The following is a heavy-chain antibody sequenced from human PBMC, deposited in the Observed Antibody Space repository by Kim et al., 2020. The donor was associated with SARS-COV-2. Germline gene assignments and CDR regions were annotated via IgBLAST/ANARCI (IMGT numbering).Heavy chain of an antibody. J-gene: IGHJ4*02. CDR1: GGTFSSYA. CDR2: IIPIFGTA. D-gene: IGHD2-21*02. V-gene: IGHV1-69*13. CDR3: ARGGEAYCGGDCSRAFDY. Sequence: SVKVSCKASGGTFSSYAISWVRQAPGQGLEWMGGIIPIFGTANYAQKFQGRVTITADESTSTAYMELSSLRSEDTAVYYCARGGEAYCGGDCSRAFDYWGQGTLVTVSS.